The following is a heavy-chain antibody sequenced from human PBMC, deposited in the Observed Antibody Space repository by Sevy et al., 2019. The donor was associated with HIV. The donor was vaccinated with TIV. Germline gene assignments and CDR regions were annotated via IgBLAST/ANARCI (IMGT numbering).Heavy chain of an antibody. CDR3: AKKMGGGSGMAFLIDY. D-gene: IGHD1-20*01. Sequence: GGSLRLSCAASGFIFSSFAMGWVRQGPRKGLEWISVISASGDYTYYADSVKGRFTISRDNSKNTLFLQMNSLRAEDTAIFYGAKKMGGGSGMAFLIDYWGQGTLVTVSS. J-gene: IGHJ4*02. CDR2: ISASGDYT. V-gene: IGHV3-23*01. CDR1: GFIFSSFA.